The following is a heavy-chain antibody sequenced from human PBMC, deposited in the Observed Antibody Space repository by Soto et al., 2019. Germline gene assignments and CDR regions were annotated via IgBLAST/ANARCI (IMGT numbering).Heavy chain of an antibody. D-gene: IGHD2-2*01. CDR2: IDPSDSYV. Sequence: SCQASGYSFTAYWITWVRQMPGKGLEWMATIDPSDSYVDYSPSFRGHVTFSVDRSITTVYLQWNSLKASDSAMYFCTRRASSSFYHFDFWGQGALVTVSS. J-gene: IGHJ4*02. CDR1: GYSFTAYW. V-gene: IGHV5-10-1*01. CDR3: TRRASSSFYHFDF.